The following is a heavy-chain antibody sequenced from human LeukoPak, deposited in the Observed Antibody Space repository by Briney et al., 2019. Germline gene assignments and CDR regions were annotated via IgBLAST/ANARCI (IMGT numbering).Heavy chain of an antibody. Sequence: SETLSPTCTVSGGSISSHNWSWIRQPPGKGLEWIGYIYYSGSTNYNPSLKSRVTISVDTSKNQFSLKLSSVTAADTAVYYCARVSGTIFGVVDYWGQGTLVTVSS. D-gene: IGHD3-3*01. V-gene: IGHV4-59*11. CDR3: ARVSGTIFGVVDY. J-gene: IGHJ4*02. CDR2: IYYSGST. CDR1: GGSISSHN.